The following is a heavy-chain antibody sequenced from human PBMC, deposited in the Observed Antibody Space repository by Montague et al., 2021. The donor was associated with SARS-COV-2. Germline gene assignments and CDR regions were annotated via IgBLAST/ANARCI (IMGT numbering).Heavy chain of an antibody. Sequence: SETLSLTCSVSGASISSGSYYWAWLRQTPGKGLERIVSLFSSGTTSYNPSFRRRVTVSEDTSKNQVSLTVNSVSAADTAVYFCARQNFASRSVSWYDPWS. D-gene: IGHD1-26*01. CDR1: GASISSGSYY. V-gene: IGHV4-39*01. CDR2: LFSSGTT. J-gene: IGHJ5*02. CDR3: ARQNFASRSVSWYDP.